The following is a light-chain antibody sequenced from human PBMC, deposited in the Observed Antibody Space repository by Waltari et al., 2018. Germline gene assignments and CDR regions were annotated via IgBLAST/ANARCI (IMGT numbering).Light chain of an antibody. CDR3: SSYTSSSYVV. CDR2: EVS. V-gene: IGLV2-14*01. J-gene: IGLJ2*01. CDR1: SSDVGGYHY. Sequence: QSALTQPASVSGSPGQSITISCTGTSSDVGGYHYAPWYQPPPGKAPKLMIYEVSNRPSWVSNRFSGSKSGNTASLTISGLQAEDEADYYCSSYTSSSYVVFGGGTKLTVL.